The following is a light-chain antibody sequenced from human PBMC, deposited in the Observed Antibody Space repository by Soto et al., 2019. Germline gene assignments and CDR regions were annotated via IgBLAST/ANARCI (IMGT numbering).Light chain of an antibody. CDR2: LAS. J-gene: IGKJ1*01. Sequence: EVVMTQSPATLSVSPGERATLSCRASQSVGNYLARYQQKPGQAPRLLIYLASTRATGIPARFSGSGSGTEFTLTISGLQPEDVATYYCQKFDSVPTFGPGTKVDIK. CDR1: QSVGNY. V-gene: IGKV3-15*01. CDR3: QKFDSVPT.